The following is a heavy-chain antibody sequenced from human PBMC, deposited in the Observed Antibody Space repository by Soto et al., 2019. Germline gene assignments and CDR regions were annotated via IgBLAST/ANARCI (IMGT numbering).Heavy chain of an antibody. CDR2: IYYSGST. CDR1: GGSVSSGSYY. V-gene: IGHV4-61*01. Sequence: LTCTDSGGSVSSGSYYWTWIRQPPGKGLEWIGYIYYSGSTNYNPSLKSRVTISVDTSKNQFSLKLSSVTAADTAVYYCARTIRGGLIAAADNGFAPWGQGTLVTVSP. J-gene: IGHJ5*02. D-gene: IGHD6-13*01. CDR3: ARTIRGGLIAAADNGFAP.